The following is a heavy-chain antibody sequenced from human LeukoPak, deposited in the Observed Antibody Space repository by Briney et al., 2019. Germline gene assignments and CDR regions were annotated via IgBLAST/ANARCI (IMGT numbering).Heavy chain of an antibody. V-gene: IGHV4-59*12. CDR3: ARLKMTTMVRGVKGTRFDY. D-gene: IGHD3-10*01. CDR1: GGSISSYY. CDR2: IYYSGST. J-gene: IGHJ4*02. Sequence: SETLSLTCTASGGSISSYYWSWIRQPPGKGLEWIGYIYYSGSTNYNPSLKSRVTISVDTSKNQFSLKLSSVTAADTAVYYCARLKMTTMVRGVKGTRFDYWGQGTLVTVSS.